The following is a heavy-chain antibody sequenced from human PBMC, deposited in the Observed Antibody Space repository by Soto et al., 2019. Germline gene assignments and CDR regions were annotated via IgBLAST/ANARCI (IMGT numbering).Heavy chain of an antibody. V-gene: IGHV1-69*05. J-gene: IGHJ4*02. CDR1: GGPFISFA. CDR2: IIPLDGTT. CDR3: ARSFTKSRRGGVEYDY. Sequence: QVQLVQSAAEVKKPGSSGKVSCTTSGGPFISFAINWVRQAPGQGLEWLGGIIPLDGTTTYAEKIQGRVTITMETYTSTAYLDLRILTLEYTDSYYCARSFTKSRRGGVEYDYWGQGTL. D-gene: IGHD3-3*01.